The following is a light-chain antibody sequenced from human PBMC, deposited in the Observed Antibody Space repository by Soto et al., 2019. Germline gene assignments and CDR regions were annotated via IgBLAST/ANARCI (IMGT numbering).Light chain of an antibody. V-gene: IGKV1-8*01. CDR2: AAS. J-gene: IGKJ5*01. CDR3: QQSYGTPKIT. CDR1: QGISSY. Sequence: AIRITQSPSSFSASTGDRVTITCRASQGISSYLAWYQQKPGKAPKLLIYAASSLQSGVPSRFSGSGSGTDLTLTISSLQPEDFATYDCQQSYGTPKITFGQGTRLGI.